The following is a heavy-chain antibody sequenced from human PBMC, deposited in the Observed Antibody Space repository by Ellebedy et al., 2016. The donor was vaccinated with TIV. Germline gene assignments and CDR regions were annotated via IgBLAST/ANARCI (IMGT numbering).Heavy chain of an antibody. V-gene: IGHV3-7*03. CDR1: GFTFSSYS. D-gene: IGHD1-26*01. J-gene: IGHJ4*02. CDR3: ASQGAYFDY. CDR2: IKQDGSEK. Sequence: GESLKISXAASGFTFSSYSMNWVRQAPGKGLEWVANIKQDGSEKYYVDSVKGRFTISRDNAKNSLYLQMNSLRAEDTAVYYCASQGAYFDYWGQGTLVTVSS.